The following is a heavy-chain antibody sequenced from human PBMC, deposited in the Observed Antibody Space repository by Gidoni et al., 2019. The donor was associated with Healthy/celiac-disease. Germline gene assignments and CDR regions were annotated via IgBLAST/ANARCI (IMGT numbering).Heavy chain of an antibody. Sequence: QVQLVQSGAEVKKPGASVKVSCKVSGYTFTSYGISWVRQAPGQGLEWMGWISAYNGNTNYAQKLQGRVTMTTDTSTSTAYMELRSLRSDDTAVYYCARDGVIFGVVTHAGFDYWGQGTLVTVSS. CDR1: GYTFTSYG. J-gene: IGHJ4*02. D-gene: IGHD3-3*01. CDR2: ISAYNGNT. V-gene: IGHV1-18*04. CDR3: ARDGVIFGVVTHAGFDY.